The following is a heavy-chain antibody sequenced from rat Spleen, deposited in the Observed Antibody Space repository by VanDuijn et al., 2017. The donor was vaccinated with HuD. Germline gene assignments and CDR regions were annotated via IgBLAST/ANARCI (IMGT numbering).Heavy chain of an antibody. Sequence: EVQLKESGPGLVQPSQTLSLTCTVSGFSLTDYSVHWVRQPPGKGLEWMGVMWSGGSTGYNSALKSRLSISRDTSKSQILLKMNSLQTEDTAIYYCAREYYSSPDYWGQGVMVTVSS. V-gene: IGHV2S63*01. CDR3: AREYYSSPDY. CDR1: GFSLTDYS. D-gene: IGHD1-2*01. J-gene: IGHJ2*01. CDR2: MWSGGST.